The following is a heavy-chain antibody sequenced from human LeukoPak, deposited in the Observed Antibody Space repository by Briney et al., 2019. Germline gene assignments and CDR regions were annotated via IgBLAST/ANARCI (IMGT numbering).Heavy chain of an antibody. J-gene: IGHJ4*02. CDR3: AKEGYYYGSGSYLGN. D-gene: IGHD3-10*01. CDR1: GFTFSSYA. V-gene: IGHV3-23*01. Sequence: GSLRLSCAASGFTFSSYAMSRVRQAPGKGLEWVSAISGSGGSTYYADSVKGRFTISRDNSKNTLYLQMNSLRAEDTAVYYCAKEGYYYGSGSYLGNWGQGTLVTVSS. CDR2: ISGSGGST.